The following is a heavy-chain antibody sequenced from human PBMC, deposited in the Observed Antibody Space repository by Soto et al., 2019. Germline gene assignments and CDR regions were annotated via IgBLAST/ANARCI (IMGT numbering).Heavy chain of an antibody. CDR3: VADYYDFSSGGRMGP. D-gene: IGHD3-3*01. Sequence: GGSLRLSCAASGFTFSTYAMSWVRQAPGKGLEWIGRSKAYGGTADYATAVKGRFTISRDDSKNTLYLEMNSLKIDDTATYYCVADYYDFSSGGRMGPWGQGTLVTVSS. J-gene: IGHJ1*01. CDR2: SKAYGGTA. CDR1: GFTFSTYA. V-gene: IGHV3-15*01.